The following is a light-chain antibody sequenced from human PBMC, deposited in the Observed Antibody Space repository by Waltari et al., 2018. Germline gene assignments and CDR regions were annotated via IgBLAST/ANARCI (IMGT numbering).Light chain of an antibody. CDR3: QQYSNWHDT. Sequence: IVLTQSPATLSVSPGERATLACRADQRISNNVAWYQQKPGQAPRLLIYYASTRATGIPDRFSGSGSGTEFILTITSLQAEDSAVYYCQQYSNWHDTFGTGTTLDIK. CDR1: QRISNN. CDR2: YAS. V-gene: IGKV3-15*01. J-gene: IGKJ3*01.